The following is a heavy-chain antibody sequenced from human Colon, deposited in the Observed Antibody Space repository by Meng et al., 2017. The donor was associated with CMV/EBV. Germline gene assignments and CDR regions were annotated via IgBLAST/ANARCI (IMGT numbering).Heavy chain of an antibody. CDR1: GFTFSSYA. D-gene: IGHD2-2*02. V-gene: IGHV3-23*01. CDR2: ISGSGGST. CDR3: AKYEDIVVVPAAIRAYYYYGMDV. Sequence: GESLKISCAASGFTFSSYAMSWVRQAPGKGLEWVSAISGSGGSTYYADSVKGWFTISRDNSKNTLYLQMNSLRAEDTAVYYCAKYEDIVVVPAAIRAYYYYGMDVWGQGTTVTVSS. J-gene: IGHJ6*02.